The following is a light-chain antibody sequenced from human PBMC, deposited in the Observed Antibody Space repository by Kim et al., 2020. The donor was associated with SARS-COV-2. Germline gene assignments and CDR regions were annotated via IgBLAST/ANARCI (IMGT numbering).Light chain of an antibody. J-gene: IGLJ2*01. CDR3: KSFDSSLSALL. CDR2: RNN. CDR1: SSNIGASFD. V-gene: IGLV1-40*01. Sequence: QSVLTHPPSVSGAPGQRITISCTGSSSNIGASFDVHWYQQLPGTAPKLLLYRNNNRPSGVPDRFSASRSGTSASLAITGLQPEDEADYYCKSFDSSLSALLFGGGTKVTVL.